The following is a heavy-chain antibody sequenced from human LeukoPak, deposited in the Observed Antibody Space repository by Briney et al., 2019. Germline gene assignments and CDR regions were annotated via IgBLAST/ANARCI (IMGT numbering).Heavy chain of an antibody. CDR1: GFTFSSYT. Sequence: GGSLRLSCAASGFTFSSYTMNWVRQAPGKGLAWVSSISSSSTYIYYADSVKGRFSISRDNAKNSLYLQMNSLRAEDTAVYYCARDAKSTTIFGEVPNETTYYYYYYMDVWGKGTTVTVSS. V-gene: IGHV3-21*01. J-gene: IGHJ6*03. CDR3: ARDAKSTTIFGEVPNETTYYYYYYMDV. D-gene: IGHD3-3*01. CDR2: ISSSSTYI.